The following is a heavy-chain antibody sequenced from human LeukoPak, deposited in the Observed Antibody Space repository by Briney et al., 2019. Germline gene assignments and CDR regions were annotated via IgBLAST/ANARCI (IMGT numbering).Heavy chain of an antibody. J-gene: IGHJ4*02. Sequence: ASVNLSCKVSGSTVTELSIHWVRQAPGTGLEWKGGFDPDEAETVFAGKFQGRVTMAEDTSTNTAYMELTSMRSEDTAGYYCATGQTTPVLVDTLHFWGQGTLVTVSS. D-gene: IGHD4-17*01. V-gene: IGHV1-24*01. CDR1: GSTVTELS. CDR3: ATGQTTPVLVDTLHF. CDR2: FDPDEAET.